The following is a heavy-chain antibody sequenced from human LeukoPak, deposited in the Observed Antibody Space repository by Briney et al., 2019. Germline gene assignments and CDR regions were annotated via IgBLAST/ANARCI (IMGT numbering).Heavy chain of an antibody. Sequence: ASVKVSCKASGYTFTSYYMHWVRQAPGQGLEWMGIINPSGGSTSYAQKFQGRVTMTRDMSTSTVYMELSSLRSEDTAVYYCARDIAVAVGYYYYYYMDVWGKGTTVTVSS. D-gene: IGHD6-19*01. CDR2: INPSGGST. CDR1: GYTFTSYY. J-gene: IGHJ6*03. CDR3: ARDIAVAVGYYYYYYMDV. V-gene: IGHV1-46*01.